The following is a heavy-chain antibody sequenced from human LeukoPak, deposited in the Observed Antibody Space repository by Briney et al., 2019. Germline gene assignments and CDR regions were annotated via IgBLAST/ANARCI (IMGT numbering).Heavy chain of an antibody. D-gene: IGHD2-15*01. CDR1: GGSISSGGYY. V-gene: IGHV4-31*03. Sequence: SQTLSLTCTVSGGSISSGGYYWSWIRQPPGKGLEWIGEINHSGSTNYNPSLKGRVTISVDTSKNQFSLKLSSVTAADTAVYYCARGKYIVVVVAENWFDPWGQGTLVTVSS. J-gene: IGHJ5*02. CDR3: ARGKYIVVVVAENWFDP. CDR2: INHSGST.